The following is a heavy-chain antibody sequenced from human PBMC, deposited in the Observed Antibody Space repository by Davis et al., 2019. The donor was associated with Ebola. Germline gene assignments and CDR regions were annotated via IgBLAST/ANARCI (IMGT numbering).Heavy chain of an antibody. D-gene: IGHD3-3*01. CDR3: ARAVFHEVLDY. V-gene: IGHV3-30*04. J-gene: IGHJ4*02. CDR2: VSHSEREK. Sequence: PGGSLRLSCAASGFTFRNYAMHWVRQAPGKGLEWVAVVSHSEREKFYADAVKGRFTISRDNSHNTLYLQMNSLTADDTAVYYCARAVFHEVLDYGGQGTPVTVSS. CDR1: GFTFRNYA.